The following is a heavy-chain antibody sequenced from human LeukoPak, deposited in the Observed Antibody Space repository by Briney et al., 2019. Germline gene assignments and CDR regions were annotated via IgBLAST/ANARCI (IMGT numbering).Heavy chain of an antibody. J-gene: IGHJ6*02. V-gene: IGHV1-2*06. Sequence: ASVKVSCKASGYTFTGYYMHWVRQAPGQGLEWMGRINPNSGGTNYAQKFQGRVTMTRDTSICTAYMELSRLRSDDTAVYYCARGDPGYCSSTSCYLHYYGMDVWGQGTTVTVSS. CDR1: GYTFTGYY. CDR3: ARGDPGYCSSTSCYLHYYGMDV. CDR2: INPNSGGT. D-gene: IGHD2-2*01.